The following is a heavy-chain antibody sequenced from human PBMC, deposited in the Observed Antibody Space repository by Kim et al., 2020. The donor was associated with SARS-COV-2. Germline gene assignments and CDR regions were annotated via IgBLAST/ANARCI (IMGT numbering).Heavy chain of an antibody. CDR3: ARESYSSSPFDY. J-gene: IGHJ4*02. V-gene: IGHV6-1*01. D-gene: IGHD6-13*01. Sequence: DYAVSVKSRITINPDTSKNQFSLQLNSVTPEDTAVYYCARESYSSSPFDYWGQGTLVTVSS.